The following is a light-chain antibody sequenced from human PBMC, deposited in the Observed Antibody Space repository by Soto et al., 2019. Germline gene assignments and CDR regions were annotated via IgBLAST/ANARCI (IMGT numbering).Light chain of an antibody. Sequence: EIVMTQSPATLSVSPGERATLSFRASQSVSSNLAWYQQKPGQAPRLLIYGASTRATGIPARFSGSGSGTDFTLTISRLEPEDFAVYYCQQYGSSPLFTFGPGTKVDIK. CDR2: GAS. J-gene: IGKJ3*01. V-gene: IGKV3-15*01. CDR3: QQYGSSPLFT. CDR1: QSVSSN.